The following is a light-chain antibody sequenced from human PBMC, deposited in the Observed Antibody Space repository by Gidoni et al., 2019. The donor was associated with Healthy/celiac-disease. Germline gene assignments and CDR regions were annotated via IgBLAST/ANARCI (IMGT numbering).Light chain of an antibody. CDR3: NSRDSSGNHQVV. Sequence: SSALTPDPAVSVALGQTVRITCQGDSLRSYYASWYQQKPGQAPVLVIYGKNNRPSGIPDRFSGSSSGNTASLTITGAQAEDEADYYCNSRDSSGNHQVVFGGGTKLTV. CDR1: SLRSYY. J-gene: IGLJ2*01. V-gene: IGLV3-19*01. CDR2: GKN.